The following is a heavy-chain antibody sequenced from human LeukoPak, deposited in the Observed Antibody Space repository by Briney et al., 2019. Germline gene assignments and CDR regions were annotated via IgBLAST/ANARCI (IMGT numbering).Heavy chain of an antibody. J-gene: IGHJ4*02. Sequence: GGSLRLSCAASGITFSSYGMHWVRQAPGKGLEWVAVISYDGSNKYYADSVRGRFTISRDNSKNMLYLQMNSLRAEDTAVYYCAKDFSWTWTPLSDWGQGTLVTVSS. V-gene: IGHV3-30*18. D-gene: IGHD2/OR15-2a*01. CDR2: ISYDGSNK. CDR3: AKDFSWTWTPLSD. CDR1: GITFSSYG.